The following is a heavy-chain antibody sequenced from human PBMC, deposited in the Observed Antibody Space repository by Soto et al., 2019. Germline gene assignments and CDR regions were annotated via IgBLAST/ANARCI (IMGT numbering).Heavy chain of an antibody. Sequence: EVQLLESGGGLIQPGGSLRLSCEASGFTFSNYGMTWVRLAPGKGLEWVSTISGSGGRTFYADPVKGRFTISRDNSKNTLHLPINSLRAEDTAVYYCAKEMIASPLADFFDYWGQGTLVTVSS. CDR1: GFTFSNYG. V-gene: IGHV3-23*01. D-gene: IGHD2-21*01. J-gene: IGHJ4*02. CDR3: AKEMIASPLADFFDY. CDR2: ISGSGGRT.